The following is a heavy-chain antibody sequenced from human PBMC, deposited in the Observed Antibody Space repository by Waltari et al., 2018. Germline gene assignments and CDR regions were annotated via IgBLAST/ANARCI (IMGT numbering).Heavy chain of an antibody. V-gene: IGHV3-30-3*01. D-gene: IGHD2-15*01. CDR2: ISYDGNNK. CDR1: GFTFSSYA. Sequence: QVQLVESGGGVVQPGRSLRLSCAASGFTFSSYAMHLVRQAPGKGLEWVAVISYDGNNKYYADSVKGRFTISRDNSKNTLYLQMNSLRAEDTAVYYCARDLSRRSPGGRSWGQGTLVTVSS. J-gene: IGHJ4*02. CDR3: ARDLSRRSPGGRS.